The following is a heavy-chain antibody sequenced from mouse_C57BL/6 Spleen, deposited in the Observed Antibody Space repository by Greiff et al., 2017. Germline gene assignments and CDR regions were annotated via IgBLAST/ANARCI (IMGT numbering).Heavy chain of an antibody. CDR2: IDPNSGGT. V-gene: IGHV1-72*01. D-gene: IGHD2-4*01. CDR3: ARGDYDVGPYYAMDY. Sequence: QVQLKQPGAELVKPGASVKLSCKASGYTFTSYWMHWVKQRPGRGLEWIGRIDPNSGGTKYNEKVKRKATLTVDKPSSTAYMQLSSLTSEDSAVYYCARGDYDVGPYYAMDYWGQGTSVTVSS. CDR1: GYTFTSYW. J-gene: IGHJ4*01.